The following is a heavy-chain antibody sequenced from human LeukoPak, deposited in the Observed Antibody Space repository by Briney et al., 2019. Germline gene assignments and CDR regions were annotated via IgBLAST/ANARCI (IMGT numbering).Heavy chain of an antibody. CDR1: GYTLTELS. Sequence: GASVKVSCKVSGYTLTELSMHWVRQAPGKGLEWRGGFDPEDGETIYAQKFQGRVTMTEDTSTDTAYMELSSLRSEDTAVYYCAPTGRGELPGATDYWGQRTLVTVSS. J-gene: IGHJ4*02. V-gene: IGHV1-24*01. CDR3: APTGRGELPGATDY. D-gene: IGHD1-26*01. CDR2: FDPEDGET.